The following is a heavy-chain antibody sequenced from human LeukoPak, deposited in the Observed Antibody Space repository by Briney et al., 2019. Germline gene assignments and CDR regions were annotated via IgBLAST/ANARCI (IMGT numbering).Heavy chain of an antibody. CDR2: IYYTGTT. J-gene: IGHJ4*02. Sequence: SETLSLICTVSGGSIRSYYWSWIRQPPGKGLEWIGYIYYTGTTNYNPSLKSRVTMSLDTSNNQFSLELTSATAADTAVYYCVIGVGWQPDYWGQGALVTVSS. V-gene: IGHV4-59*01. D-gene: IGHD2-15*01. CDR1: GGSIRSYY. CDR3: VIGVGWQPDY.